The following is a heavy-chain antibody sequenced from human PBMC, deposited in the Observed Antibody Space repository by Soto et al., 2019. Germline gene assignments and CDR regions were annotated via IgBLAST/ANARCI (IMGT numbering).Heavy chain of an antibody. CDR2: IYYSGST. CDR3: ARLLMSGRDYYGMDV. J-gene: IGHJ6*02. CDR1: GGSISSSSYY. D-gene: IGHD3-3*01. V-gene: IGHV4-39*01. Sequence: SETLSLTCTFSGGSISSSSYYLGWIRQPPGKGLEWIGSIYYSGSTYYNPSLKSRVTISVDTSKNQFSLKLSSVTAADTAVYYCARLLMSGRDYYGMDVWGQGTTVTVSS.